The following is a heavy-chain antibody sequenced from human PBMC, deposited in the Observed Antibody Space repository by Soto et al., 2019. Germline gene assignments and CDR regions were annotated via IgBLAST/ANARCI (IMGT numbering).Heavy chain of an antibody. CDR1: GFTFSDYY. Sequence: GGSLRLSCAASGFTFSDYYMSWIRQAPGKGLEWVSYISSSGSTIYYADSVKGRFTISRDNAKDSLYLQMNSLRAEDTAVYYCARGTEELRFLEWFFDYWGQGTLVTVSS. J-gene: IGHJ4*02. CDR3: ARGTEELRFLEWFFDY. V-gene: IGHV3-11*01. D-gene: IGHD3-3*01. CDR2: ISSSGSTI.